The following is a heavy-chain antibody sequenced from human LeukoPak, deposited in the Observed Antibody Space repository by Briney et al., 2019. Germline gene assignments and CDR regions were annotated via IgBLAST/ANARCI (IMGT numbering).Heavy chain of an antibody. J-gene: IGHJ5*02. D-gene: IGHD6-13*01. CDR3: ASLFSALHPAAGRRGLNWFDP. CDR1: GGSISSGGYY. V-gene: IGHV4-31*03. Sequence: SETLSLTCTVSGGSISSGGYYWSWIRQHPGKGLEWIGYIYYSGSTYYNPSLKSRVTISVDTSKNQFSLKLSSVTAADTAMYYCASLFSALHPAAGRRGLNWFDPWGQGTLVTVSS. CDR2: IYYSGST.